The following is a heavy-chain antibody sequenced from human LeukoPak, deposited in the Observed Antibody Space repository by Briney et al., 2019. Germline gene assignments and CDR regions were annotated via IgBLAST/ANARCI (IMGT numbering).Heavy chain of an antibody. Sequence: SETLSLTCTVSGGSISSYYWSWIRQPPGKGLEWIGYIYYSGSTNYNPSLKSRVTISVDTSKNQFSLKLSSVTAADTAVYYYARAEYSSGWLFDYWGQGTLVTVSS. V-gene: IGHV4-59*12. CDR1: GGSISSYY. D-gene: IGHD6-19*01. J-gene: IGHJ4*02. CDR3: ARAEYSSGWLFDY. CDR2: IYYSGST.